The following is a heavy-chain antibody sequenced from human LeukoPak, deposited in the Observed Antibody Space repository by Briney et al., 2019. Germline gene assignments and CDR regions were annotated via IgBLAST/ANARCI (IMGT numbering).Heavy chain of an antibody. D-gene: IGHD3-10*01. J-gene: IGHJ4*02. CDR2: ISGSGGST. CDR1: GFTFSSYG. CDR3: AKDEIPYYGSGSYPPYDY. V-gene: IGHV3-23*01. Sequence: GGSLRLSCSASGFTFSSYGMSWVRQAPGKWLEWVSAISGSGGSTYYADSVKGRFTISRDNSKNTLYLQMNSLRAEDTAVYYCAKDEIPYYGSGSYPPYDYWGQGTLVTVSS.